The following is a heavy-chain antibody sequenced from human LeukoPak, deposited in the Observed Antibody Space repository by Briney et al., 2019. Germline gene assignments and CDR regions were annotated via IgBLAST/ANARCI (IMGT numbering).Heavy chain of an antibody. CDR1: GGSIRSSNW. Sequence: SETLSLTCAVSGGSIRSSNWWSWVRQPPGKGLEWIGEIYHSGSANYNASLKSRVTISVDKSKNQFSLKLSSVTAADTAVYYCARGYGSGAYYYYGMDVWGKGTTVTVSS. CDR2: IYHSGSA. CDR3: ARGYGSGAYYYYGMDV. D-gene: IGHD3-10*01. V-gene: IGHV4-4*02. J-gene: IGHJ6*04.